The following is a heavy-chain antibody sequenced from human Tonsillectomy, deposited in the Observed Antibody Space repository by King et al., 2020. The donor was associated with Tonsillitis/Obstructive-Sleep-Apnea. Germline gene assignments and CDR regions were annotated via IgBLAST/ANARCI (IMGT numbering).Heavy chain of an antibody. CDR3: VKGALLWFGELSYFDY. J-gene: IGHJ4*02. V-gene: IGHV3-64D*06. Sequence: VQLVESGGGLVQPGGSLRLSCSASGFTFSSYAMHWVRQAPGKGLEYVSAISSNGSSTYYADSVKGRFTISRDNSKNTLYLQMSSLRAEDTAVYYCVKGALLWFGELSYFDYWGQGTLVTVSS. CDR1: GFTFSSYA. CDR2: ISSNGSST. D-gene: IGHD3-10*01.